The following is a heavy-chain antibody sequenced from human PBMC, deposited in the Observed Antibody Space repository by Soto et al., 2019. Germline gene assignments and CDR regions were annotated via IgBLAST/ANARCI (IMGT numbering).Heavy chain of an antibody. Sequence: GASVKVSCKASGYTFTSYGISRVRQAPGQGLEWMGWLSAYNGNTSYAQKLQGRVTMTTDTSTSTSYMELRSLRSDDTAVYYCARFRMIPFGVDYYYYGMDVWGQGATVTVSS. CDR1: GYTFTSYG. J-gene: IGHJ6*02. CDR3: ARFRMIPFGVDYYYYGMDV. CDR2: LSAYNGNT. D-gene: IGHD3-16*01. V-gene: IGHV1-18*01.